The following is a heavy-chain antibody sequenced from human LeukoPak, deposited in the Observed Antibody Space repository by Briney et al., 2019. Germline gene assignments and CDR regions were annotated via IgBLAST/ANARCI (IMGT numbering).Heavy chain of an antibody. CDR3: GRDRLEGAIRQVKMGCVDS. D-gene: IGHD5-24*01. CDR2: TSYDGNDN. CDR1: GFIFSTYT. Sequence: GGSLRLSCAASGFIFSTYTMHWVRQAPGRGPRWVASTSYDGNDNFYADSVEGRFTISRDNSRNTLFLQMNNLRREDTGVYYCGRDRLEGAIRQVKMGCVDSWGQGILVTVSS. J-gene: IGHJ4*02. V-gene: IGHV3-30*04.